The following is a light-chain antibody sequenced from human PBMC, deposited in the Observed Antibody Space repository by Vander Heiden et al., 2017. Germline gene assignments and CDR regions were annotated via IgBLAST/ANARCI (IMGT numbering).Light chain of an antibody. CDR3: CADAGSYTLV. Sequence: QPALPQPRSVSASPGPSVTSSCTGTSSDVGGYNYVCWYQQHPGKAPKLMIYDVSKRPSGVPVRFSGSKSGNTASLTISGLQAEEEADYYCCADAGSYTLVFGGGTKLTVL. J-gene: IGLJ2*01. CDR1: SSDVGGYNY. CDR2: DVS. V-gene: IGLV2-11*01.